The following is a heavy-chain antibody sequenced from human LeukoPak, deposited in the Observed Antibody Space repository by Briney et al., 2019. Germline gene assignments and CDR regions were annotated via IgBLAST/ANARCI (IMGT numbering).Heavy chain of an antibody. CDR3: VKAPQPVLLRFGDSFDY. V-gene: IGHV3-64D*06. J-gene: IGHJ4*02. D-gene: IGHD3-10*01. CDR2: ISSNGGST. CDR1: GFTFSSYA. Sequence: PGGSLRLSCSASGFTFSSYAMHWVRQAPGKGLEYVSAISSNGGSTYYADSVKGRFTISRDNSKNTLYLQMSSLRAEDTAVYYCVKAPQPVLLRFGDSFDYWGQGTLVTVSS.